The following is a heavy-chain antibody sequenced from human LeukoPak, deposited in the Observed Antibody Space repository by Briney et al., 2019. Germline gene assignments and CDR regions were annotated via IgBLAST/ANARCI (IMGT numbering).Heavy chain of an antibody. D-gene: IGHD3-3*01. Sequence: ASVKVSCKASGYTFTGYYIHWVRQAPGQGLEWMGWINPNSGGANYAQKFQGSITMTRDTSISTAYIELSRLRSDDTAVYYCARGTTIFGVAPPDYWGQGTLVTVSS. CDR1: GYTFTGYY. CDR3: ARGTTIFGVAPPDY. J-gene: IGHJ4*02. V-gene: IGHV1-2*02. CDR2: INPNSGGA.